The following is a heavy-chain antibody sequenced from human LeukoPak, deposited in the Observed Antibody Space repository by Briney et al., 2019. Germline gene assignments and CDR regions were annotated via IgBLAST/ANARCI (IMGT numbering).Heavy chain of an antibody. CDR1: GFTFSSYW. J-gene: IGHJ3*02. CDR2: IKQDGSEK. CDR3: ASLNYYDSSGYNFDAFDI. V-gene: IGHV3-7*01. D-gene: IGHD3-22*01. Sequence: PEGSLRLSCAASGFTFSSYWMSWVRQAPGKGLEWVANIKQDGSEKYYVDSVKGRFTISRDNAKNSLYLQMNSLRAEDTAAYYCASLNYYDSSGYNFDAFDIWGQGTMVTVSS.